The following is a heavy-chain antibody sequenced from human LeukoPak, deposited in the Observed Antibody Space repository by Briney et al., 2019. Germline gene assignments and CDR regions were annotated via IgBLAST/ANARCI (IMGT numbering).Heavy chain of an antibody. Sequence: ASVKVSCKGSGGTFSSCAISWVRQAPGQGLEWMGGVIPIFGTANYAQKFQGRVTITADESTSTAYMELSSLRSEDTAVYYCARAVVPAGTRYYYCGMDVWGKGTTVTVSS. CDR3: ARAVVPAGTRYYYCGMDV. CDR1: GGTFSSCA. D-gene: IGHD2-2*01. CDR2: VIPIFGTA. J-gene: IGHJ6*04. V-gene: IGHV1-69*13.